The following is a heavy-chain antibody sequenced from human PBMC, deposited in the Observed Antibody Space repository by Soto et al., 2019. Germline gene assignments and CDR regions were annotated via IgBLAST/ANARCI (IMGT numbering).Heavy chain of an antibody. CDR1: GFTFSRFE. CDR3: TRAAWFPYMSFY. CDR2: ISSSGSTA. V-gene: IGHV3-48*03. D-gene: IGHD3-10*01. Sequence: GGSLRLSCAASGFTFSRFELHWVRQAPGKGLGWISYISSSGSTAYYASSVEGRFTISRDNANNSVYLQMDSLRAEDTALYYCTRAAWFPYMSFYWGQGALVTVSS. J-gene: IGHJ4*02.